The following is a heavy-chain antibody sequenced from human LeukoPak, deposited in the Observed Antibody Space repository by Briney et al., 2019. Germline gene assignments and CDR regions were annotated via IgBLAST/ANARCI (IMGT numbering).Heavy chain of an antibody. CDR1: GFTFRNFW. CDR2: VRQDGSET. D-gene: IGHD3-22*01. J-gene: IGHJ4*02. CDR3: TASDESSGTN. V-gene: IGHV3-7*01. Sequence: GGSLRLSCAASGFTFRNFWMSWVRQAPGKGLEGLANVRQDGSETYYLDSVKGRFTISRDNAKNSLYLEMNSLRGEDTAVYYCTASDESSGTNWGQGTLVTVSS.